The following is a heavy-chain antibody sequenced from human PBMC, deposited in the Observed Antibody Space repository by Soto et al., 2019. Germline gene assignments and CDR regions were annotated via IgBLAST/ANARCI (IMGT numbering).Heavy chain of an antibody. D-gene: IGHD5-12*01. CDR1: GGSVSSEHYY. CDR3: AWGTDGKKVAY. J-gene: IGHJ4*02. V-gene: IGHV4-61*03. Sequence: SETLSLTCTVSGGSVSSEHYYWNWIRQPPGKGLEWIGYFYYTGSTNYNPSLEGRLTMSVDMSKNHFSLKLSSVTAADTAVYYCAWGTDGKKVAYWGQGTLVTVSS. CDR2: FYYTGST.